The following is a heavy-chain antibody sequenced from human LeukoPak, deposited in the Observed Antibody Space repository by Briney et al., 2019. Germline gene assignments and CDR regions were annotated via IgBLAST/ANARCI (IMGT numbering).Heavy chain of an antibody. CDR1: GASVSSNSAA. Sequence: SQTLSLTCAISGASVSSNSAAWNWIRQSPSRGLEWLGRTYYRSKWYNDYAVSVKSRITINPDTSKNQFSLLLNSVTPEDTTVYYCARDFRGYYYLGGLDYWGQGTLVTVSS. V-gene: IGHV6-1*01. CDR3: ARDFRGYYYLGGLDY. D-gene: IGHD3-22*01. J-gene: IGHJ4*02. CDR2: TYYRSKWYN.